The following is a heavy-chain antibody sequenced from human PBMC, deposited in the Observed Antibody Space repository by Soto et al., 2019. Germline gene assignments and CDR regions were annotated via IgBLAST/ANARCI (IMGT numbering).Heavy chain of an antibody. Sequence: EVQLVESGGVVVQPGGSLRLSCAASGFTFDDYTMHWVRQAPGKGLEWVSLISWDGGSTYYADSVKGRFTISRDNSKNSLYLQMNSLRTEDTALYYCAKSGTYYYGSGSAPSPYYYGMDVWGQGTTVTVSS. CDR3: AKSGTYYYGSGSAPSPYYYGMDV. CDR2: ISWDGGST. CDR1: GFTFDDYT. D-gene: IGHD3-10*01. V-gene: IGHV3-43*01. J-gene: IGHJ6*02.